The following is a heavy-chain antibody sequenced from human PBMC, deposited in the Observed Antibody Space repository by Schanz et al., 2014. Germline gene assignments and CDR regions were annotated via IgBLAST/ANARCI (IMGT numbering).Heavy chain of an antibody. CDR1: GGSFSGYY. J-gene: IGHJ4*02. CDR2: INQRGST. CDR3: ASWSGTRYFDY. V-gene: IGHV4-34*01. Sequence: QVQLQQWGAGLLKTSETLSLTCAFSGGSFSGYYWSWIRQPPGKGLELIGKINQRGSTNYNPSLKSRVTIALAPSKNQFSLNLTSVTAADTAVYYCASWSGTRYFDYWSQGTLVTVSA. D-gene: IGHD1-7*01.